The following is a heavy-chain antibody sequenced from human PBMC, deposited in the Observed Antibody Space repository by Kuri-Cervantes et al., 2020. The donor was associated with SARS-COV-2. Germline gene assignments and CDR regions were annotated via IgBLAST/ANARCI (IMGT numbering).Heavy chain of an antibody. D-gene: IGHD6-13*01. Sequence: SETLSLTCTVSGGSISSGSYYWSWIRQPAGKGLEWIGRIYTSGSTYYNPSLKSRVTISVDTSKNQFSLKLSSVTAADTAVYYCARLEIPLVAAAYAYWGQGTLVTVSS. CDR1: GGSISSGSYY. CDR2: IYTSGST. J-gene: IGHJ4*02. V-gene: IGHV4-61*02. CDR3: ARLEIPLVAAAYAY.